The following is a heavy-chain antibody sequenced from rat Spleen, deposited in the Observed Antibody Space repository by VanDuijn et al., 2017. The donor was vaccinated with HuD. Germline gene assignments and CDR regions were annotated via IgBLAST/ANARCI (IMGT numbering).Heavy chain of an antibody. CDR1: GFPFSDFY. CDR3: ARRSWDLPFDY. J-gene: IGHJ2*01. D-gene: IGHD1-2*01. CDR2: INYDSSDT. Sequence: EVQLVESDGGLVQPGGSLKLSCAASGFPFSDFYMAWVRPAPTKGLEWVTTINYDSSDTYYRDSVKGRFTISRDNANSTLYLQMDSLRSEDTATYYCARRSWDLPFDYWGQGVMVTVSS. V-gene: IGHV5-7*01.